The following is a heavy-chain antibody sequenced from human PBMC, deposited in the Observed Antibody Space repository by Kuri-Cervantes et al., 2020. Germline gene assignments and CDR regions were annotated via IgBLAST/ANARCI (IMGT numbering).Heavy chain of an antibody. V-gene: IGHV4-34*01. CDR3: ARRITMVRGAVDI. D-gene: IGHD3-10*01. CDR2: INHSGST. Sequence: SETLSLTCAVSGGSFSGYYWSWIRQPPGKGLEWIGEINHSGSTNYNPSLKSRVTISVDTSKNQFSLKLSSVTAADTAVYYCARRITMVRGAVDIWGQGTMVTVSS. CDR1: GGSFSGYY. J-gene: IGHJ3*02.